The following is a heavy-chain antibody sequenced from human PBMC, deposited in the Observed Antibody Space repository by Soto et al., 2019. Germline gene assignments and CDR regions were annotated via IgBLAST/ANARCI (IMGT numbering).Heavy chain of an antibody. CDR2: ISSSGSTI. Sequence: GGSLRLSCAASGFAFSSYEMNWVRQAPGKGLEWIAYISSSGSTIYYADSVKGRFTISRDNAKKSLYLQMNSLGAEDTAVYYCASCFDATGYYYFTYWGQGTPVTVSS. D-gene: IGHD3-9*01. V-gene: IGHV3-48*03. CDR3: ASCFDATGYYYFTY. J-gene: IGHJ4*02. CDR1: GFAFSSYE.